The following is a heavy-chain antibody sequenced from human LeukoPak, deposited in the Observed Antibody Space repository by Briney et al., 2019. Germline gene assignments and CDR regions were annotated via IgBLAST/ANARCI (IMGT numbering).Heavy chain of an antibody. V-gene: IGHV1-8*01. CDR1: GYTCTSYD. J-gene: IGHJ4*02. CDR3: ARVMRSRYYYDSSGLNPGY. CDR2: MNANIGNT. Sequence: ASVKLSCTASGYTCTSYDINCVRRSIGQGLEWMVWMNANIGNTGYAQKFQGLVTMTRTTAISTAYMELSSLRSEDTAVYYCARVMRSRYYYDSSGLNPGYWGQGTLVTVAS. D-gene: IGHD3-22*01.